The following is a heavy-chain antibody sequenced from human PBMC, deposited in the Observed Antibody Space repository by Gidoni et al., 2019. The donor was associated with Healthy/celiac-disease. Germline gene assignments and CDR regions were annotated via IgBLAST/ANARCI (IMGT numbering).Heavy chain of an antibody. Sequence: EVQLVESGGGLVKPGGSLRLSCAASGFTFSNAWMRWVRQAPGKGLEWVGRIKSKTDGGTTDYAAPVKGRFTISRDDSKNTLYLQMNSLKTEDTAVYYCTTEGITMIVVVITGGAFDIWGQGTMVTVSS. CDR2: IKSKTDGGTT. CDR3: TTEGITMIVVVITGGAFDI. D-gene: IGHD3-22*01. J-gene: IGHJ3*02. V-gene: IGHV3-15*01. CDR1: GFTFSNAW.